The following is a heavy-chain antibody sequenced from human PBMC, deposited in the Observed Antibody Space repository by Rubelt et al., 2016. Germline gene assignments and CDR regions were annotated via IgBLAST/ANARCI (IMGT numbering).Heavy chain of an antibody. CDR2: LSAYNGNT. J-gene: IGHJ4*02. D-gene: IGHD3-10*01. CDR1: GYTFTSYG. V-gene: IGHV1-18*01. CDR3: ARDPLPVRGVIMTPTH. Sequence: QVPLVQSGAEVKKPGASVKVSCKASGYTFTSYGISWVRQAPGQGLAWLGGLSAYNGNTNYAQKLQGRVTMTTDTSTSTAYMELRSLRSDDTAVYYCARDPLPVRGVIMTPTHWGQGTLVTVSS.